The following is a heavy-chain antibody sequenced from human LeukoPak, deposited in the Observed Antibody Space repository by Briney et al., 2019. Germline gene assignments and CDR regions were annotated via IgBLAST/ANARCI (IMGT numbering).Heavy chain of an antibody. Sequence: PGGSLRLSCAASGFTVTNIYISWVRQAPGKGLERVSVIYSGGSTYYIDSVKGRFTMSRDNSKNTLYLQMNSLRPEDTAMYYCARDVYSSGWYAGFEYWGQGTLVTVSS. CDR2: IYSGGST. CDR3: ARDVYSSGWYAGFEY. V-gene: IGHV3-66*01. CDR1: GFTVTNIY. J-gene: IGHJ4*02. D-gene: IGHD6-19*01.